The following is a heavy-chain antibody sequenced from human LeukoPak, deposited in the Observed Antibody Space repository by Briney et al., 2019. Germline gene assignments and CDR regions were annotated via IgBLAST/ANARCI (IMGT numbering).Heavy chain of an antibody. Sequence: GASVKVSCKASGYTFTGYYMHWVRQAPGQGLEWMGWINPNSGGTNYAQKFQGRVTMTRDTSISTAYMELSRLRSDDTAVYYCARDRQQLVLGGFDYWGQGTLVTVSS. CDR3: ARDRQQLVLGGFDY. D-gene: IGHD6-13*01. CDR2: INPNSGGT. CDR1: GYTFTGYY. V-gene: IGHV1-2*02. J-gene: IGHJ4*02.